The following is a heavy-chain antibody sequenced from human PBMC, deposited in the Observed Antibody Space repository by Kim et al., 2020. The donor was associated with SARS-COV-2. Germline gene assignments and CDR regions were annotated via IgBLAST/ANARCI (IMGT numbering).Heavy chain of an antibody. CDR3: ARVIRITMVRGRDWYFDL. CDR2: IEQDGSEK. D-gene: IGHD3-10*01. J-gene: IGHJ2*01. CDR1: GFTFSSYW. V-gene: IGHV3-7*01. Sequence: GGSLRLSCAASGFTFSSYWMSWVRQAPGKGLEWVANIEQDGSEKYYVDSVKGRFTISRDNAKNSLYLQMNSLRAEDTAVYYCARVIRITMVRGRDWYFDLWGRGTLVTVSS.